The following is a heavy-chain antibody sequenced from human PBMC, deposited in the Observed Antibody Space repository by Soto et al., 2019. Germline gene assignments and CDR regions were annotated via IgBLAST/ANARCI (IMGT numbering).Heavy chain of an antibody. V-gene: IGHV4-30-4*01. CDR3: ARGRGYGFGIDY. D-gene: IGHD5-18*01. Sequence: SETLSLTCAVSGGSVSSGDHYWSWIRQPPGKGLESIAYTLYTGTTYYNPSLNNRVTISVDTSKNMFSLRLSAVTAADTAVYYCARGRGYGFGIDYWRQGIVVTVSS. CDR2: TLYTGTT. J-gene: IGHJ4*02. CDR1: GGSVSSGDHY.